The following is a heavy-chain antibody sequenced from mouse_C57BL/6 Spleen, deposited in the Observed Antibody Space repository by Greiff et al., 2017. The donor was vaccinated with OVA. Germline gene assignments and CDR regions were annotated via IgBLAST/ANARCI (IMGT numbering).Heavy chain of an antibody. CDR1: GYAFTNYL. Sequence: QVQLQQSGAELVRPGTSVKVSCKASGYAFTNYLIEWVKQRPGQGLEWIGVINPGSGGTNYNEKFKGKATLTADKSSSTAYMQLSSLTSEDAAVYFCARYYGEAMDYWGQGTSVTVSS. D-gene: IGHD1-1*01. V-gene: IGHV1-54*01. CDR2: INPGSGGT. CDR3: ARYYGEAMDY. J-gene: IGHJ4*01.